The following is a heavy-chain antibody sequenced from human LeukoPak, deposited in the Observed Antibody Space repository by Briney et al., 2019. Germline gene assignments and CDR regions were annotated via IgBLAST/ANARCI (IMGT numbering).Heavy chain of an antibody. J-gene: IGHJ6*03. D-gene: IGHD2-2*03. CDR1: GGSFSGYF. V-gene: IGHV4-34*01. Sequence: SETLSLTCAVYGGSFSGYFWSWIRQSPEKGLEWIGEITHSGSTNYNPSLKSRITISVDTSKIEFSLKLSSVTAADTAVYYCARRGGYCSSTSCYRYYYYMDVWGKGTTVTVSS. CDR2: ITHSGST. CDR3: ARRGGYCSSTSCYRYYYYMDV.